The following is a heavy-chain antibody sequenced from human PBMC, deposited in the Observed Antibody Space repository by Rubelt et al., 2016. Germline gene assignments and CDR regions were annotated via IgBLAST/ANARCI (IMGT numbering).Heavy chain of an antibody. J-gene: IGHJ4*02. D-gene: IGHD3-3*01. V-gene: IGHV4-61*05. Sequence: GLEWIAFIFSTGAANYSPSLESRVTISVDKSKRQVSLKLNSVTAADTAGYYCARHRTRDGFYGVLDYWGQGTLVTVSS. CDR3: ARHRTRDGFYGVLDY. CDR2: IFSTGAA.